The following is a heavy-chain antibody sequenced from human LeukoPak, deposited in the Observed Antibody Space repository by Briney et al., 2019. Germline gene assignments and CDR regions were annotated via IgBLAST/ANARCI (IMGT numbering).Heavy chain of an antibody. CDR2: IYHSGST. CDR1: GYSISSGYY. V-gene: IGHV4-38-2*02. CDR3: ARETYCAADCYSGFDF. Sequence: SEILSLTCTVSGYSISSGYYWGWIRQPPGKGLEWIGSIYHSGSTYYNPSLKSRVTISVDTSKNQFSLKLSSVTAADTAVYYCARETYCAADCYSGFDFWGQGTLVTVSS. J-gene: IGHJ4*02. D-gene: IGHD2-21*02.